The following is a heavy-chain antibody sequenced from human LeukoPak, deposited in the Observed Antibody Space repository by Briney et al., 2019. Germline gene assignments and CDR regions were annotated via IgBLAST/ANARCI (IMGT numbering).Heavy chain of an antibody. CDR3: ARGSSSGYYYWFDP. CDR1: GYSINNNYY. CDR2: IYHSGTT. Sequence: PSETLSLTCTVSGYSINNNYYWDWIRQPPGKGLEWIASIYHSGTTYYNPALKSRVTISLDTSKNQFSLKLSSVTAADTAVYYCARGSSSGYYYWFDPWGQGTLVTVSS. V-gene: IGHV4-38-2*02. J-gene: IGHJ5*02. D-gene: IGHD3-22*01.